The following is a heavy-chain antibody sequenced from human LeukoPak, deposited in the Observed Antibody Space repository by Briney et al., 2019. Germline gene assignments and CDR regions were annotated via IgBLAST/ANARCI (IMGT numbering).Heavy chain of an antibody. CDR2: ISGSGGST. D-gene: IGHD4-11*01. J-gene: IGHJ4*02. CDR3: AKGYSNYSPALYDY. Sequence: GGSLRLSCAASGFTFSSYAMSWVRQAPGKGLEWVSAISGSGGSTYYADSVKGRFTISRDNSKNTLYLQMNSLRAEDTAVSYCAKGYSNYSPALYDYWGQGTLVTVSS. V-gene: IGHV3-23*01. CDR1: GFTFSSYA.